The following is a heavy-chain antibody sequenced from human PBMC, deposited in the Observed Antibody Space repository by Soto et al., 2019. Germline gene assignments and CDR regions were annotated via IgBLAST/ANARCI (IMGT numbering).Heavy chain of an antibody. D-gene: IGHD3-10*01. V-gene: IGHV2-5*02. CDR3: AHRAYFDSGKQFDY. J-gene: IGHJ4*02. Sequence: QITLKESGPPLVKPTQTLTLTCTFSGFSLSISGVGVGWIRQPPGKALEWLAIIYWDDEKRYSPSLKTRLTVPKDTSKHQVVHTMTNVDPVDTATYYCAHRAYFDSGKQFDYWGQGTLVSVSP. CDR1: GFSLSISGVG. CDR2: IYWDDEK.